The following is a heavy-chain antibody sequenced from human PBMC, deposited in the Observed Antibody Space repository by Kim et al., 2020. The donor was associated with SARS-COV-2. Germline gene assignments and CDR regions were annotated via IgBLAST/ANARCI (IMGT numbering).Heavy chain of an antibody. CDR3: ARAFRSSGWYYYYYYGMDV. J-gene: IGHJ6*02. D-gene: IGHD6-19*01. CDR1: GFTFSSYW. CDR2: INSDGSST. Sequence: GGSLRLSCAASGFTFSSYWMHWVRQAPGKGLVWVSRINSDGSSTSYADSVKGRFTISRDNAKNTLYLQMNSLRAEDTAVYYCARAFRSSGWYYYYYYGMDVWGQGTTVTVSS. V-gene: IGHV3-74*01.